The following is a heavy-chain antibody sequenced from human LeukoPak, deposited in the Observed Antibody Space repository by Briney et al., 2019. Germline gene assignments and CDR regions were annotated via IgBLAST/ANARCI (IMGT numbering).Heavy chain of an antibody. CDR1: GGSVRSYY. V-gene: IGHV4-4*07. J-gene: IGHJ4*02. CDR2: IYSSGTT. D-gene: IGHD4-17*01. CDR3: ADNYGD. Sequence: SETLSLTCSVSGGSVRSYYWSWIRQPAGKGLEWIGRIYSSGTTHYNPSLKSRVSMSVDTSKNHFSLKLTSVTAADTAVYYCADNYGDWGQGTLVTDSS.